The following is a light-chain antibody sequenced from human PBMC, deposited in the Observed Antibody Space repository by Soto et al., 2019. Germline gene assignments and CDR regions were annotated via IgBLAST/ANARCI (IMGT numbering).Light chain of an antibody. Sequence: QSVLTQPASVSGSPGQSITISCTGTSSDVGVYNSVSWYQQHPGKAPKLIIYNNNNRPSGVPDRFSGSKSGTSASLAITGLQADDEADYYCQSYDSSLSGVVFGGGTKVTVL. V-gene: IGLV2-14*01. J-gene: IGLJ2*01. CDR3: QSYDSSLSGVV. CDR1: SSDVGVYNS. CDR2: NNN.